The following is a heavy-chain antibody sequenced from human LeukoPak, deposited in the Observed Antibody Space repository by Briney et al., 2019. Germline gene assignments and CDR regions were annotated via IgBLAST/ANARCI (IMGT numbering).Heavy chain of an antibody. CDR3: ARLTQLARGRY. D-gene: IGHD6-6*01. V-gene: IGHV3-7*03. Sequence: GGSLRLSCAASGFTFSSYGMSGVRQAPGKGLEWVANIKQDGSEKYYVDSVKGRFTVSRDNAENSLYLQMSSLRAEDTAVYYCARLTQLARGRYWGQGTLVTVSS. CDR2: IKQDGSEK. J-gene: IGHJ4*02. CDR1: GFTFSSYG.